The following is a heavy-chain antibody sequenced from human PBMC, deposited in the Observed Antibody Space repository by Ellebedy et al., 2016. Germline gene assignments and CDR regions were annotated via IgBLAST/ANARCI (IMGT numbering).Heavy chain of an antibody. CDR2: INPSGGST. V-gene: IGHV1-46*01. Sequence: ASVKVSCKASGYTFTTYYIHWVRQAPGQGLEWMGIINPSGGSTSYAQKLQGRVTMTRATSTSTVYMELSSLRSEDTAVYYCARAHYGSGSYSHFDYWGQGTLVTISS. CDR1: GYTFTTYY. CDR3: ARAHYGSGSYSHFDY. D-gene: IGHD3-10*01. J-gene: IGHJ4*02.